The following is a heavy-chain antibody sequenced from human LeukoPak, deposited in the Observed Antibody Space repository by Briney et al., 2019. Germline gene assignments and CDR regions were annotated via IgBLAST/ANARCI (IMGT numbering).Heavy chain of an antibody. CDR1: GFTFSSYG. V-gene: IGHV3-33*01. D-gene: IGHD4-17*01. Sequence: GRSLRLSCAASGFTFSSYGMHWVRQAPGKGLEGVAVIWYDGSNKYYADSVKGRFTISRDNSKNTLYLQMNSLRAEDTAVYYCARGGTYGDYVDYWGQGTLVTVSS. CDR2: IWYDGSNK. J-gene: IGHJ4*02. CDR3: ARGGTYGDYVDY.